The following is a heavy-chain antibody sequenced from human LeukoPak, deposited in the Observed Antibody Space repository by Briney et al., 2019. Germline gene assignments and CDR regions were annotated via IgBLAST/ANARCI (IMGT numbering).Heavy chain of an antibody. J-gene: IGHJ4*02. Sequence: SETLSLTCAVYGGSFSGYYWSWIRQPPGKGLEWIGEINHSGSTNYNPSLKSRVTISVDTSKNQFSLKLSSVTAADTAVYYCARLFKVYYYDSSGYHYWGQGTLVTVSS. D-gene: IGHD3-22*01. CDR3: ARLFKVYYYDSSGYHY. V-gene: IGHV4-34*01. CDR1: GGSFSGYY. CDR2: INHSGST.